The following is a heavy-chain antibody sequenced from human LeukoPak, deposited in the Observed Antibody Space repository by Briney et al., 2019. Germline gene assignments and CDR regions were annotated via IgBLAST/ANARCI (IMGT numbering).Heavy chain of an antibody. CDR2: ISSSSSTI. J-gene: IGHJ4*02. V-gene: IGHV3-48*01. D-gene: IGHD6-13*01. CDR3: ARDCGSSSWYNYFDY. Sequence: GGSLRLSCAASGFTFSSYTMNWVREAPGKGLEWVSYISSSSSTIYYADSVKGRFTISRDNAKNSLYLQMNSLRAEDTAVYYCARDCGSSSWYNYFDYWGQGTLVTVSS. CDR1: GFTFSSYT.